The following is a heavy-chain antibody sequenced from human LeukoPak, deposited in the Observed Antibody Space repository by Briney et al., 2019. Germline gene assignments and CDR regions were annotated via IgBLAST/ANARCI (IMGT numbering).Heavy chain of an antibody. V-gene: IGHV3-21*01. CDR1: GFTFSSYT. CDR2: ISSRSSHI. J-gene: IGHJ4*02. CDR3: ARTYGEEGGQRFDH. Sequence: PGGSLTLSCAVSGFTFSSYTMNWVRQAPGKGLEWVSSISSRSSHIYYADSVKGRFTISRDNAKNSLYLQMNSLRAEDTAVYYCARTYGEEGGQRFDHWGQGTLVTVSS. D-gene: IGHD2-8*01.